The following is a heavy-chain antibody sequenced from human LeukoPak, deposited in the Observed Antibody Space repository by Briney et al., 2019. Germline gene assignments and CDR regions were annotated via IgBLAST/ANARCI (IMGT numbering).Heavy chain of an antibody. CDR1: GYSFTYYY. V-gene: IGHV1-2*02. CDR3: ATTDYVWGSYRLTNFDY. J-gene: IGHJ4*02. Sequence: ASVKVSCKASGYSFTYYYMHWVRQAPGQGLEWMGWINPNSGGTNYAQKFQGRVTMTRDRSISTAYMELSRLRSDDTAVYYCATTDYVWGSYRLTNFDYWGQGTLVTVSS. CDR2: INPNSGGT. D-gene: IGHD3-16*02.